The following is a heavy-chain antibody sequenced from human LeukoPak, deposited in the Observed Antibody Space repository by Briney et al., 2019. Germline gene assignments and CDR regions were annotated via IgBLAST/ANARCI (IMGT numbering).Heavy chain of an antibody. D-gene: IGHD2-15*01. CDR1: GGSISSYY. J-gene: IGHJ3*02. CDR3: ARDSPRYCSGGSCYSYMSAFDI. CDR2: IYTSGST. V-gene: IGHV4-4*07. Sequence: PSETLSLTCTVSGGSISSYYWSCIRQPAGKGLEWIGRIYTSGSTNYNPSLKSRVTMSVDTSKNPFSLKLSSVTAADTAVYYCARDSPRYCSGGSCYSYMSAFDIWGQGTMVTVSS.